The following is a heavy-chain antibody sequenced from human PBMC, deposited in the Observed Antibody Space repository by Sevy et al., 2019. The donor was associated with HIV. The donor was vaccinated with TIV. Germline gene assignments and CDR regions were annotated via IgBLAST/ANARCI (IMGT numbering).Heavy chain of an antibody. CDR2: IRSKAYGGTT. Sequence: GGSLRLSCTASGFTFGDYAMSWFRQAPGKGLEWVGFIRSKAYGGTTEYAASVKGRFTISRDDSKSIAYLQMNSLKTEDAAVYYCTRDPGTYRSGIWGQGTMVTVSS. CDR1: GFTFGDYA. J-gene: IGHJ3*02. D-gene: IGHD6-25*01. V-gene: IGHV3-49*03. CDR3: TRDPGTYRSGI.